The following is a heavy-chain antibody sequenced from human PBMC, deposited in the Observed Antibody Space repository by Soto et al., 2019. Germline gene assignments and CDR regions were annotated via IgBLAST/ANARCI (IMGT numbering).Heavy chain of an antibody. Sequence: GGSLRLSCAAPGFTFDDYGMSWVRQAPGKGLEWVSGINWNGGSTGYADSVKGRFTISRDNAKNSLYLQMNSLRAEDTALYHCARDKLRHRSPFAIWGQGTMVPVSS. CDR2: INWNGGST. D-gene: IGHD1-26*01. V-gene: IGHV3-20*01. CDR3: ARDKLRHRSPFAI. CDR1: GFTFDDYG. J-gene: IGHJ3*02.